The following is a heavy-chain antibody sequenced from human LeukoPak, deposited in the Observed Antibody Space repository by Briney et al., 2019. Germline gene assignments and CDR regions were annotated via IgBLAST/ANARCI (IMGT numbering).Heavy chain of an antibody. Sequence: SETLSLTCTVSGGSISSSSYYWGWIRQPPGKGLEWIGSIYYSGSTYYNPSLKSRVTISVDTSKNQFSLKLSSVTAADTAVYYCARDIQYSITMVRGVMLPRRYFDYWGQGTLVTVSS. J-gene: IGHJ4*02. CDR1: GGSISSSSYY. V-gene: IGHV4-39*07. CDR2: IYYSGST. CDR3: ARDIQYSITMVRGVMLPRRYFDY. D-gene: IGHD3-10*01.